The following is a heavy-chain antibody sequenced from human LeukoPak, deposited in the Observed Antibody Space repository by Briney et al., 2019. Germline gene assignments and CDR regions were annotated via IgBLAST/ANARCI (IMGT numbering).Heavy chain of an antibody. V-gene: IGHV3-21*01. CDR3: ARDVNEYYYDSSGYYYFDY. J-gene: IGHJ4*02. Sequence: GGSLRLSCAASGFTFSSYSMNWVRQAPGKGLEWVSSISSSSSYIYYADSVKGRFTISRDNAKNSLYLQMNSLRAEDTAVYYCARDVNEYYYDSSGYYYFDYWGQGTLVTVSS. D-gene: IGHD3-22*01. CDR1: GFTFSSYS. CDR2: ISSSSSYI.